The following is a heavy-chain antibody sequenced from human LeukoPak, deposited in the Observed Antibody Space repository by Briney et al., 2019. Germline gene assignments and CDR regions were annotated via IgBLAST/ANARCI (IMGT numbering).Heavy chain of an antibody. CDR3: ARTYNTYYFDS. Sequence: SETLSLTCTVSGGSISSSSYYWGWIRQPPGKGLEWIGSIYYSGSTYYNPSLKSRVTISVDTSKNQFSLRLSSVTAADTAEFYCARTYNTYYFDSWGQGALVTVSS. CDR1: GGSISSSSYY. V-gene: IGHV4-39*01. CDR2: IYYSGST. D-gene: IGHD1-14*01. J-gene: IGHJ4*02.